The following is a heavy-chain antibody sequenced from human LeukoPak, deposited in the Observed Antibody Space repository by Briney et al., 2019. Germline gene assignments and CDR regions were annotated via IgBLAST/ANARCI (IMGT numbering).Heavy chain of an antibody. V-gene: IGHV4-59*01. J-gene: IGHJ6*04. CDR2: IYYSGST. Sequence: SETLSLTCTVSGGSISSYYWSWIRQPPGKGLEWIGYIYYSGSTNYNPSLKSRVTISVDTSKNQFSLKLSSVTAADTAVYYCARGDGDYDYCYYYGMDVWGKGTTVTVSS. CDR1: GGSISSYY. D-gene: IGHD4-17*01. CDR3: ARGDGDYDYCYYYGMDV.